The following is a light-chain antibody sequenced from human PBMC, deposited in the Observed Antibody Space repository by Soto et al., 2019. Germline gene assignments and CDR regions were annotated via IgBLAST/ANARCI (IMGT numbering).Light chain of an antibody. CDR2: DVS. J-gene: IGLJ2*01. CDR3: TSFTSSSTLL. Sequence: QSVLTQPASVSGSPGQSITISCTATSSDVGGYNYVSWYQQYPGKAPKLMICDVSNRPSGVSNRFSGSKSGNTASLTISGLQAEDEADYYCTSFTSSSTLLFGGGTKGTVL. CDR1: SSDVGGYNY. V-gene: IGLV2-14*01.